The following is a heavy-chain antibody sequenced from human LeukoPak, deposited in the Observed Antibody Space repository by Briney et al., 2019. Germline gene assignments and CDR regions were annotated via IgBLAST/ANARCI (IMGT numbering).Heavy chain of an antibody. D-gene: IGHD1-1*01. Sequence: SETLSLTCTVSGDSISSTIHYWGWIRQPPGKGLEWIGSIYYSGSTYYNPSLKSRVTISLDRSKDQFSLKLSSVTAADTAVYYCARGRGVNWNGFMGWDYYYYMDVWGKGTTVTVSS. V-gene: IGHV4-39*07. CDR3: ARGRGVNWNGFMGWDYYYYMDV. J-gene: IGHJ6*03. CDR1: GDSISSTIHY. CDR2: IYYSGST.